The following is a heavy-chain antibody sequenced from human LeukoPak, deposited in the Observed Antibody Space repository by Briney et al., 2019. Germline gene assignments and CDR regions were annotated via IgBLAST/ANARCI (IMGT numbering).Heavy chain of an antibody. D-gene: IGHD3-22*01. Sequence: SDTLSLTCAVYGGSFSGYYCSWIRQPPVKGLEWIGEINHSGSTNYNPSLNSRVTISVDTSKNQFSLKLSSVTAADTAVYYCARGSPYYYDNSGYYRGDYFDYWGQGTLVTVSS. CDR1: GGSFSGYY. V-gene: IGHV4-34*01. CDR3: ARGSPYYYDNSGYYRGDYFDY. CDR2: INHSGST. J-gene: IGHJ4*02.